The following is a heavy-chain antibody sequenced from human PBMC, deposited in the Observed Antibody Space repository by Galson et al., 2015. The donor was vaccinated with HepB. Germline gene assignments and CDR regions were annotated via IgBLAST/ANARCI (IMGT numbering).Heavy chain of an antibody. D-gene: IGHD1-26*01. J-gene: IGHJ2*01. CDR3: ARDCRETGYWDFDL. CDR2: ITYDGSNK. CDR1: GFTSSSYA. V-gene: IGHV3-30-3*01. Sequence: SLRLSCTASGFTSSSYAMHWVRQAPGQGLEWVAGITYDGSNKYYAHTVKGRFTITRDTSKSTLYLQMSSLRAEDTAVYYCARDCRETGYWDFDLWGRGTLVTVSS.